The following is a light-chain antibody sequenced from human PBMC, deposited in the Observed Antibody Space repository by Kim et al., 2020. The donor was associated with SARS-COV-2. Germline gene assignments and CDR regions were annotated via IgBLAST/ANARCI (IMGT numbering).Light chain of an antibody. CDR2: DAS. CDR3: QQHATWPPALT. V-gene: IGKV3-11*01. Sequence: PDERATLACRASQRINIDVAWYQQKPGRAPRLLIYDASKRVSGVPARFSGSGSGIDFALTINGLEPEDFAVYYCQQHATWPPALTFGGGTKVDIK. CDR1: QRINID. J-gene: IGKJ4*01.